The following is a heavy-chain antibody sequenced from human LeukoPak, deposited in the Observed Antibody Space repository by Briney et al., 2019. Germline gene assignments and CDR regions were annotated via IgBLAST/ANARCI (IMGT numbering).Heavy chain of an antibody. J-gene: IGHJ5*02. V-gene: IGHV4-34*01. D-gene: IGHD4-17*01. CDR1: GGSFSGYY. CDR3: ARKTALSGDYDWFDP. Sequence: SETLSLTCAVYGGSFSGYYWSWIRQPPGKGLEWIGEINHSGSTNYNPSLKSRVTISVDTSKNQFSLKLSSVTAADTAVYYCARKTALSGDYDWFDPWGQGTLVTVSS. CDR2: INHSGST.